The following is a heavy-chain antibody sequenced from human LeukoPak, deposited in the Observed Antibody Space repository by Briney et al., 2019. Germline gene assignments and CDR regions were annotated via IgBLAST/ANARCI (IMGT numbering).Heavy chain of an antibody. CDR3: AKDGRGRTFFGDIEY. V-gene: IGHV3-30*18. CDR1: GFTFSLYG. Sequence: GGSLRLSCAASGFTFSLYGMHWVRQAPGKGLEWVALISNDGDSEYYIDSVKGRSTISRDNAKDTLYLQMNSLRGEDTAVYYCAKDGRGRTFFGDIEYWGQGTLVAVSS. J-gene: IGHJ4*02. D-gene: IGHD3-10*01. CDR2: ISNDGDSE.